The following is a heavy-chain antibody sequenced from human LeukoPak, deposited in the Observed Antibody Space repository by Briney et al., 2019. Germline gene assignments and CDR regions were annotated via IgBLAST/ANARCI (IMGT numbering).Heavy chain of an antibody. V-gene: IGHV4-30-2*01. CDR2: IHHTGST. Sequence: PSETLSLTCAVSGGSISSSGYSWSWIRQPPGKGLEWIGYIHHTGSTYYNPSLKSRVTISVDRSKNQFSLRLSSVTAADTAMYFCARTPTYCGGDCYYFDPWGQGTLVTVSS. J-gene: IGHJ5*02. CDR3: ARTPTYCGGDCYYFDP. D-gene: IGHD2-21*02. CDR1: GGSISSSGYS.